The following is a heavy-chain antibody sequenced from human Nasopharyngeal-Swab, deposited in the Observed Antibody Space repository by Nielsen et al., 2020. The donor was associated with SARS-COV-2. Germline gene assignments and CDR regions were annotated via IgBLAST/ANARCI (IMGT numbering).Heavy chain of an antibody. CDR2: VFNIGST. CDR3: ARVQVDDDFWTGYHFDY. J-gene: IGHJ4*02. CDR1: GGSMNSYY. V-gene: IGHV4-59*01. Sequence: SETLSLTCTVSGGSMNSYYWYWIRQPPGKGLEWIGYVFNIGSTEYSPSLKRPATISVDTSNNQFSLKLSSVTAADTAVYFCARVQVDDDFWTGYHFDYWGQGTLVTVSS. D-gene: IGHD3/OR15-3a*01.